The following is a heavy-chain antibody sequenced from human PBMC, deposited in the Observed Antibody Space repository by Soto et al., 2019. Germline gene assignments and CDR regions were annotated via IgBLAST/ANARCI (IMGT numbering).Heavy chain of an antibody. D-gene: IGHD4-17*01. CDR2: IYHSGST. Sequence: PSETLSLTCAVSGGSISSIKWWSWVRQPPGKGLEWIGEIYHSGSTNYNPSLKSRVTISVDKSKNQFSLKLSSVTAADSAVYYCARVRNYGDSAPFDPWGQGTLVTVSS. CDR1: GGSISSIKW. V-gene: IGHV4-4*02. J-gene: IGHJ5*02. CDR3: ARVRNYGDSAPFDP.